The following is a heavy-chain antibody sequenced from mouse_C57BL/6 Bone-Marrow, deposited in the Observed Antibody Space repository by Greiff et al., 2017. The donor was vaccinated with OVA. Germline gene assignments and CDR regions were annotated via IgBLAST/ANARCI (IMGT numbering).Heavy chain of an antibody. J-gene: IGHJ4*01. CDR2: IAPDTGGT. CDR3: TPPLYYSM. CDR1: GYTFTDYE. V-gene: IGHV1-15*01. D-gene: IGHD2-1*01. Sequence: QVQLPQSGAELVRPGASVTLSCKASGYTFTDYEMHWVQQTPVHGLEWIVSIAPDTGGTAYNQKFTGKSILTADKSSLTAYMVLRRLTSEDSAVYHCTPPLYYSMRGQGTSVTVSS.